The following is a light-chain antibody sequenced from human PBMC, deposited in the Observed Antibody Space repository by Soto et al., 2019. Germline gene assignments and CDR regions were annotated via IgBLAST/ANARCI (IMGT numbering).Light chain of an antibody. CDR3: SCYTSTDTPHV. J-gene: IGLJ1*01. Sequence: QSALTQPASVSGSPGQSITISCTGTSSDIGAYDYVSWYQQFPGTAPKLMLYDVYRRPSGVSTRFSGSKSGNTASLTITGLQAEDEDDYYYSCYTSTDTPHVFGSGTKLTVL. CDR1: SSDIGAYDY. CDR2: DVY. V-gene: IGLV2-14*01.